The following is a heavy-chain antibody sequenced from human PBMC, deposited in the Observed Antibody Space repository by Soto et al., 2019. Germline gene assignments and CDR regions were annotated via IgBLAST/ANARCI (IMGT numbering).Heavy chain of an antibody. Sequence: PGGSLRLSCAASGFNFSDYYMSWIRQAPGKGLEWVSYISSSRSYTTYADSVKGRFTISTDNAKQSLYLQMNSLRAEDTAVYFCARLAVASRRFDYWGQGTLVTVSS. CDR2: ISSSRSYT. V-gene: IGHV3-11*06. D-gene: IGHD2-15*01. CDR3: ARLAVASRRFDY. CDR1: GFNFSDYY. J-gene: IGHJ4*02.